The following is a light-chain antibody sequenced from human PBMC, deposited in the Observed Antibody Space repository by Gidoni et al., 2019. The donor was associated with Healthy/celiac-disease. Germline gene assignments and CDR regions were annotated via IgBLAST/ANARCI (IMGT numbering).Light chain of an antibody. CDR1: QDISNY. CDR2: DAS. V-gene: IGKV1-33*01. Sequence: DIQMTQSPSSLSASVGDSVTITCQASQDISNYLNWYQQKPGKAPKLLIYDASNLETGVPSRFSGSGSGTDFTFTISSLQPEDIATYYCQQYDNRPMYTFGQGTKLEIK. CDR3: QQYDNRPMYT. J-gene: IGKJ2*01.